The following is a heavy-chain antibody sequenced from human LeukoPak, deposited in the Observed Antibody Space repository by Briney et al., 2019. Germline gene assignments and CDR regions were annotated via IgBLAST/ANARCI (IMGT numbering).Heavy chain of an antibody. Sequence: SVKVSCKASGGTFSSYAISWVRQAPGQGLEWMGRIIPILGTANYAQKFQGRVTITADKSTSTAYMELSSLRSEDTAVYYCATLYSSSDLNWFDPWGQGTLVTVSS. CDR1: GGTFSSYA. J-gene: IGHJ5*02. CDR2: IIPILGTA. V-gene: IGHV1-69*04. D-gene: IGHD6-6*01. CDR3: ATLYSSSDLNWFDP.